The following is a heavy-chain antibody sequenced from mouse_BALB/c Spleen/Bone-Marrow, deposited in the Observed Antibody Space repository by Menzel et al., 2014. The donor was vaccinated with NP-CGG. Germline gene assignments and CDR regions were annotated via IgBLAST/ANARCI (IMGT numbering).Heavy chain of an antibody. CDR3: ARLYYYGQFAY. CDR2: INPDSSTI. CDR1: GFDFSRYW. D-gene: IGHD1-1*01. Sequence: EVQLVESGGGLVQPGGSLKLPCAASGFDFSRYWMSWVRQAPGKGLEWIGEINPDSSTINYTPSLKDKFIISRDNAKNTLYLQMSKVRSEDTALYYCARLYYYGQFAYWGQGTLVTVSA. J-gene: IGHJ3*01. V-gene: IGHV4-1*02.